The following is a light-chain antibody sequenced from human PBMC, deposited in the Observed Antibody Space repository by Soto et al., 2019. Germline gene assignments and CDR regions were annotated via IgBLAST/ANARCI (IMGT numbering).Light chain of an antibody. V-gene: IGKV3-20*01. J-gene: IGKJ3*01. CDR2: ATS. CDR3: QQYDTSPFT. CDR1: QSISSSY. Sequence: EIVLTQSPGTLSLSPGERATLSCRASQSISSSYLAWYQHKPGQATRLLLFATSIRATGIPDRISGSGSGTDFTLSISRLEPEDFAVYYCQQYDTSPFTFGPGTKVDIK.